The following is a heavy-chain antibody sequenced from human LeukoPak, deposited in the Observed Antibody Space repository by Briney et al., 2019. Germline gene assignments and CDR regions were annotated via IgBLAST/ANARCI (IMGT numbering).Heavy chain of an antibody. J-gene: IGHJ4*02. V-gene: IGHV3-21*01. CDR1: GFTSNSYS. D-gene: IGHD2-15*01. Sequence: PGGSLRLSCAASGFTSNSYSMNWVRQAPGKGLEWLSSISRSSTYIYYVDSVEGRFTSSRDNAKSSLFLQMNSLRAEDTAVYYCARESMAVGASYFDYWGQGTLVTVSS. CDR3: ARESMAVGASYFDY. CDR2: ISRSSTYI.